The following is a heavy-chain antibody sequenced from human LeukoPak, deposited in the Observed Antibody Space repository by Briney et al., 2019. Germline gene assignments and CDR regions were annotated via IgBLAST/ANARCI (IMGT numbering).Heavy chain of an antibody. V-gene: IGHV4-31*03. CDR2: IYYSGST. CDR1: GGSISSGGYY. J-gene: IGHJ6*02. D-gene: IGHD6-19*01. Sequence: SQTLSLTCTVSGGSISSGGYYWSWIRQHPGKGLEWIGYIYYSGSTYYNPSLKSRVTISVDTSKNQFSLKLSSVTAADTAVYYCATEISSGWYRTNYYYGMDVWGQGTTVTVSS. CDR3: ATEISSGWYRTNYYYGMDV.